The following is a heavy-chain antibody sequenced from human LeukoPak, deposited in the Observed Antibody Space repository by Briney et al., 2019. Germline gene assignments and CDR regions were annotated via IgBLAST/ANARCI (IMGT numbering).Heavy chain of an antibody. V-gene: IGHV3-7*01. J-gene: IGHJ5*02. CDR3: AREVAARRLGSWFDP. D-gene: IGHD6-6*01. CDR1: GFTFNTYW. Sequence: GGSLRLSCAASGFTFNTYWMSWVRQAPGKGLEWVANIKQDGSEKYYVDSVKGRFTISRDNAKNSLYLQTNSLRAEDTAVYYCAREVAARRLGSWFDPWGQGTLVTVSS. CDR2: IKQDGSEK.